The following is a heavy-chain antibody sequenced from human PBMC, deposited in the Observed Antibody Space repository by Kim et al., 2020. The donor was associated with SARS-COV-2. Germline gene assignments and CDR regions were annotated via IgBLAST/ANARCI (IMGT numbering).Heavy chain of an antibody. CDR3: AREGAGYYYDSSGSYPFDY. J-gene: IGHJ4*02. CDR1: GGSISSGSYY. D-gene: IGHD3-22*01. CDR2: IYTRGST. Sequence: SETLSLTCTVSGGSISSGSYYWSWIRQPAGKGLDWIGRIYTRGSTNYNPSLKSRVTISVDTSKNQFSLKLSSVTAADTAVYYCAREGAGYYYDSSGSYPFDYWGQGTLVTVSS. V-gene: IGHV4-61*02.